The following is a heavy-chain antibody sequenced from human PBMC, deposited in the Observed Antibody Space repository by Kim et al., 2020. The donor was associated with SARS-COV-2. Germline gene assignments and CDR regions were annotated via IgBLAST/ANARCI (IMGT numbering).Heavy chain of an antibody. J-gene: IGHJ4*02. V-gene: IGHV4-4*02. CDR2: IFHSGST. D-gene: IGHD6-19*01. CDR3: VRAIAVARVDY. Sequence: SETLSLTCAVSGGSISSSNWWTWVRQPPGKGLEWIGEIFHSGSTNYNPSLKSRVTISVDKSKNQFSLKLSSVTAADTAVYYCVRAIAVARVDYWGQGTLVTVSS. CDR1: GGSISSSNW.